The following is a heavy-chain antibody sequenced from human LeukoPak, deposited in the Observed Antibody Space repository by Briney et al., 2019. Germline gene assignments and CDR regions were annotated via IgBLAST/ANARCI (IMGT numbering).Heavy chain of an antibody. D-gene: IGHD5-24*01. CDR1: GGSIGSYY. CDR3: ARERDGYNH. J-gene: IGHJ5*02. V-gene: IGHV4-59*01. CDR2: IYYSGNT. Sequence: SETLSLTCTVAGGSIGSYYWSWIRQPPGKGLEWIGYIYYSGNTNYNPSLKSRVTISVDTSKNQFSLKLSSVTAADTAVYYCARERDGYNHWGQGTLVTVSS.